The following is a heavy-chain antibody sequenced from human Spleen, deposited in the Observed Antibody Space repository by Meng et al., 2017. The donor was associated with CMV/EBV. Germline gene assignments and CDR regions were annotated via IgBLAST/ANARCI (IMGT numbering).Heavy chain of an antibody. CDR2: ISSGGNSI. Sequence: GESLKISCVASGFTFSSYAMNWVRQAPGKGLEWVSYISSGGNSIFYADSVKGRFTISRANTKNSLYLQMNSLRAEDTALYYCAREEFPQALRFDPWGQGTLVTVSS. CDR1: GFTFSSYA. J-gene: IGHJ5*02. CDR3: AREEFPQALRFDP. V-gene: IGHV3-48*03. D-gene: IGHD3-10*01.